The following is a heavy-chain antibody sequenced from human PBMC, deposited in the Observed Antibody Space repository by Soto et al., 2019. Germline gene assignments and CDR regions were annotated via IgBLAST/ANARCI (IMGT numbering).Heavy chain of an antibody. D-gene: IGHD1-26*01. V-gene: IGHV3-7*01. Sequence: EVQLVESGGGLVQPGGSLRLSCAASGFTFSGYWMTWVRQAPGKGLEWVANMGEVGSEIYYVDSVKGRFTISRDNAKNSLYLQMNSLRAEDTAVYYCARGWAAQDYWGQGTLVTVSS. CDR2: MGEVGSEI. CDR1: GFTFSGYW. CDR3: ARGWAAQDY. J-gene: IGHJ4*02.